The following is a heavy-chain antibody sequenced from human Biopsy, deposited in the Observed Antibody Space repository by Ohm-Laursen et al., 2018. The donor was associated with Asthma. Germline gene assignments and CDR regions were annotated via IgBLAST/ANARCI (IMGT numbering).Heavy chain of an antibody. J-gene: IGHJ4*02. Sequence: SETPSLTCTVSGGSMSSSSYYWGWIRQPPGKGLEWMGSISYTGSAYHNPSLKSWVTISVDTSKNHFSLKLSSVTAADTAVYYCARHWDWGSFFDYWGQGTPVTVSS. CDR1: GGSMSSSSYY. CDR3: ARHWDWGSFFDY. CDR2: ISYTGSA. D-gene: IGHD7-27*01. V-gene: IGHV4-39*01.